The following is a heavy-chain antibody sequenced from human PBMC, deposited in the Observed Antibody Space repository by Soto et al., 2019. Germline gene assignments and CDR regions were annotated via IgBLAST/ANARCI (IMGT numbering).Heavy chain of an antibody. CDR1: GGTFSSYA. CDR3: ASDGGYCSGGSCYSFDY. V-gene: IGHV1-69*12. Sequence: QVQLVQSGAEVKKPGSSVKVSCKASGGTFSSYAISWVRQAPGQGLEWMGGIIPIFGTANYAQKFQGRVTITADESTSTAYMELSSLRSEDTAVYYCASDGGYCSGGSCYSFDYWGQGTLVTVSS. J-gene: IGHJ4*02. CDR2: IIPIFGTA. D-gene: IGHD2-15*01.